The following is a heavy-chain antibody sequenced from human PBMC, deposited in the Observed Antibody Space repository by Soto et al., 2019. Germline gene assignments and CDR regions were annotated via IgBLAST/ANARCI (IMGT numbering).Heavy chain of an antibody. Sequence: QVQLQESGPGLVKPSETLSLTCTVSGGSISSYYWSWIRQPPGKGLEWIGYVYYSGIANYNPSLKSRVTISIETSKSQFFLELSSVTAADTAVYYCAKYAPHNTSSKWFDPWGQGTLVTVSS. V-gene: IGHV4-59*08. D-gene: IGHD1-20*01. CDR3: AKYAPHNTSSKWFDP. CDR1: GGSISSYY. CDR2: VYYSGIA. J-gene: IGHJ5*02.